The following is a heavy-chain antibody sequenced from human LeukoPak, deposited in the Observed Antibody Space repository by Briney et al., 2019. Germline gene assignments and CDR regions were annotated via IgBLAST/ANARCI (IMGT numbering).Heavy chain of an antibody. D-gene: IGHD6-13*01. CDR3: ARFLPIAAAGTSAFDI. CDR2: IIPIFGTA. V-gene: IGHV1-69*05. Sequence: ASVKVSCKASGGTFSSYAISWVRQAPGQGLEWMGGIIPIFGTANYAQKFQGRVTITTDESTSTAYMELSSLRSEDTAVYYCARFLPIAAAGTSAFDIWGQGIMVTVSS. CDR1: GGTFSSYA. J-gene: IGHJ3*02.